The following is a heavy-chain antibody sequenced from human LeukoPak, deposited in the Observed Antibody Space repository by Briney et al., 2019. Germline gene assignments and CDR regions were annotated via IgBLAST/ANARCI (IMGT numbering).Heavy chain of an antibody. Sequence: GGSLRLSCAASGFTFSSYWMHWVRHAPGKGLVWVSRINSDGSSTSYADSVKGRFTISRDNAKNTLYLQMNSLRAEDTAVYYCATATYYDFWSGYYLNYFDYWGQGTLVTVSS. CDR2: INSDGSST. CDR1: GFTFSSYW. D-gene: IGHD3-3*01. V-gene: IGHV3-74*01. CDR3: ATATYYDFWSGYYLNYFDY. J-gene: IGHJ4*02.